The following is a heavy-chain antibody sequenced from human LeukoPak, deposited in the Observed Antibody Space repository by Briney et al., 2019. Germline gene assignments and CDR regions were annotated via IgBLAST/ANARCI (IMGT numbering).Heavy chain of an antibody. J-gene: IGHJ3*02. CDR2: IYYSGST. D-gene: IGHD1-26*01. V-gene: IGHV4-39*07. CDR3: ARDRGRGWESGPLDAFDI. CDR1: GGSISSSSYY. Sequence: TPSETLSLTCTVSGGSISSSSYYWGWIRQPPGKGLEWIGSIYYSGSTYYNPSLKSRVTISVDTPKNQFSLKLSSVTAADTAVYFCARDRGRGWESGPLDAFDIWGQGTMVTVSS.